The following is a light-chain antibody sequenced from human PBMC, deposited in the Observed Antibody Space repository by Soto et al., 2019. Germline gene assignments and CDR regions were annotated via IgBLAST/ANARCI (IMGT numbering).Light chain of an antibody. Sequence: EIVLTQSPGTLSVAPGERATLSCRASQSVSSTYLAWYQQKPGQAPRPLVYGASSRATGIPDRFSGSGSGTDFTITISRLEPADFAVYYCQQYGSSRPITFGQGTRLDIK. CDR2: GAS. CDR3: QQYGSSRPIT. V-gene: IGKV3-20*01. CDR1: QSVSSTY. J-gene: IGKJ5*01.